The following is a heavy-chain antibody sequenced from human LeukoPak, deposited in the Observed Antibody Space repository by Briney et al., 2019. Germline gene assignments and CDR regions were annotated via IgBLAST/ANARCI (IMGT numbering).Heavy chain of an antibody. J-gene: IGHJ5*02. V-gene: IGHV4-38-2*01. CDR2: IYHSGST. D-gene: IGHD3-22*01. CDR1: GYSISSGYY. Sequence: KPSETLSLTCAVSGYSISSGYYWGWIRQPPGKGLEWIGSIYHSGSTYYNPSLKSRVTISVDASKNRFSLKLSSVTAADTAVYYCARHPPTDSSGYNGWFDPWGQGTLVTVSS. CDR3: ARHPPTDSSGYNGWFDP.